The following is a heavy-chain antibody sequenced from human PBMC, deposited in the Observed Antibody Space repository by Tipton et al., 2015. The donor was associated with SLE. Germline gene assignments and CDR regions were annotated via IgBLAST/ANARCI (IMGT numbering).Heavy chain of an antibody. Sequence: TLSLTCTVSGGSISSSSYYWGWIRQPPGKGLEWIGSIYYSGSTYYNPSLKSRVTISVDTSKNQFSLKLSSVTAADTAVYYCAREGYSAYSSTWHGYFGMDVWGQGTTVTVSS. CDR1: GGSISSSSYY. J-gene: IGHJ6*02. CDR2: IYYSGST. V-gene: IGHV4-39*07. CDR3: AREGYSAYSSTWHGYFGMDV. D-gene: IGHD6-13*01.